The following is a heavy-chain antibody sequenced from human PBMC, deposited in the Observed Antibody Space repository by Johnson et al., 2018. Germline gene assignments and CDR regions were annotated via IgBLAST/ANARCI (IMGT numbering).Heavy chain of an antibody. Sequence: VQLVESGGGLVKPGGSLRLSCAASGFTFSGSAMHWVRQASGKGLEWVGRIRSKANSYATAYAASVKGRFTISRDDSKNTAYLQMKSLKTEDTAVYYCTQVRGYCSSTSCLYYYGMDVWGQGTTVTVSS. CDR2: IRSKANSYAT. CDR3: TQVRGYCSSTSCLYYYGMDV. D-gene: IGHD2-2*01. J-gene: IGHJ6*02. V-gene: IGHV3-73*01. CDR1: GFTFSGSA.